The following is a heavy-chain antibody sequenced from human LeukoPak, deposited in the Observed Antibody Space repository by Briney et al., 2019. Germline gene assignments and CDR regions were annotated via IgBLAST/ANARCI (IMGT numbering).Heavy chain of an antibody. Sequence: GGSLRLSRAASGFTFSSYSMNWVRQAPGKGLEWVSSISSGSSHINYADSVKGRFTISRDNAKNLLYLQMSSLRAEDTAVYYCARDEFSTLFDYWGQGTLVTVSS. CDR1: GFTFSSYS. D-gene: IGHD2-15*01. J-gene: IGHJ4*02. CDR2: ISSGSSHI. CDR3: ARDEFSTLFDY. V-gene: IGHV3-21*01.